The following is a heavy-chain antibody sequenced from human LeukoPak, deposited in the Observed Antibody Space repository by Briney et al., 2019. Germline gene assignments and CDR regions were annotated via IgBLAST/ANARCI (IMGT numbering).Heavy chain of an antibody. Sequence: GGSLRLSCAASGFAFSSYSMNWVHQAPGKGLEWVSSISSSSSYIYYADSVKGRFTISRDNAKNSLYLQMNSLRAEDTAVYYCARDLKPVVVTALNWFDPWGQGTLVTVSS. J-gene: IGHJ5*02. V-gene: IGHV3-21*01. CDR2: ISSSSSYI. CDR1: GFAFSSYS. D-gene: IGHD2-21*02. CDR3: ARDLKPVVVTALNWFDP.